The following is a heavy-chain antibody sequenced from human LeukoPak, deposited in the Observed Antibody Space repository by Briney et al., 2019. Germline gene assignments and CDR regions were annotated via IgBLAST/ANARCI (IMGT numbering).Heavy chain of an antibody. Sequence: PGGSLRLSCAASGFTFSDHWMSWVRQAPGKGLEWVANIKQDGSEKDYVDSVKGRFTISRDNTKNSLYLQMNSLRAEDTAVYYCARVGYGDYWGQGTLVTVSS. V-gene: IGHV3-7*01. D-gene: IGHD1-1*01. CDR1: GFTFSDHW. CDR3: ARVGYGDY. J-gene: IGHJ4*02. CDR2: IKQDGSEK.